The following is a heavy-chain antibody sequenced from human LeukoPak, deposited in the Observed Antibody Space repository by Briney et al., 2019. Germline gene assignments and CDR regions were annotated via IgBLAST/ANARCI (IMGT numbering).Heavy chain of an antibody. J-gene: IGHJ6*03. D-gene: IGHD3-9*01. CDR2: IYHSGST. Sequence: SETLSLTCTVSGYSISSGYYWGWIRQPPGKGLEWIGSIYHSGSTYYNPSLKSRVTISVDTSKNQFSLKLSSVTAADTAVYYCARGYFDWLGSYYYYYMDVWGKGTTVTISS. CDR3: ARGYFDWLGSYYYYYMDV. V-gene: IGHV4-38-2*02. CDR1: GYSISSGYY.